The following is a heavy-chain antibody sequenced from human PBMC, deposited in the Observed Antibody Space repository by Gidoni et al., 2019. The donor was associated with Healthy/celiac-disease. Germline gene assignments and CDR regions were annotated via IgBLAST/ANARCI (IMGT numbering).Heavy chain of an antibody. CDR3: ARSETGSGDKKYFDP. Sequence: QVQLQESGPGLGKPSETLSLTCTASGASVSSGSYYWSWIRQPPGKGLEWIGYIYYSGSTNYNPSLKSRVTISVDTSKNQFSLKLSSVTAADTAVYYCARSETGSGDKKYFDPWGQGTLVTVSS. J-gene: IGHJ5*02. CDR1: GASVSSGSYY. CDR2: IYYSGST. V-gene: IGHV4-61*01. D-gene: IGHD1-1*01.